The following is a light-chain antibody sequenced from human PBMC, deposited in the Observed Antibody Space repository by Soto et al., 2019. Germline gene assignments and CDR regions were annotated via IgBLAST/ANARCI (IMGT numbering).Light chain of an antibody. V-gene: IGKV3-15*01. J-gene: IGKJ2*01. CDR1: QNVGNN. CDR2: GAS. Sequence: VLTQSPATLSVSPGDRATLSCRASQNVGNNLAWYQQKPCQAPRLLIYGASSGATGLPARFSASGSGTEFTLTISRLQSEDFAVYYCHQYNNWPPHTFGQGTKLEI. CDR3: HQYNNWPPHT.